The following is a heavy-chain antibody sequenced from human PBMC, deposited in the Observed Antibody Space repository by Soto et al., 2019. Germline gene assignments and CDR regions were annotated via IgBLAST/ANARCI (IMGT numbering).Heavy chain of an antibody. V-gene: IGHV4-30-4*01. CDR3: AAMIVVVMSTDY. D-gene: IGHD3-22*01. Sequence: SETLSLTCTVSGGSISSGDYYWSWIRQPPGKGLEWIGYIYYSGSTYYNPSLKSRVTISVDTSKNQFSLKLSSVTAADTAVYYCAAMIVVVMSTDYWGQGTLVTVSS. CDR1: GGSISSGDYY. J-gene: IGHJ4*02. CDR2: IYYSGST.